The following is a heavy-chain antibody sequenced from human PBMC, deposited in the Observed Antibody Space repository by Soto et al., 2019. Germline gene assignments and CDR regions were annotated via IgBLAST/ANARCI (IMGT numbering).Heavy chain of an antibody. J-gene: IGHJ6*02. CDR1: GYTFTSYY. V-gene: IGHV1-46*01. Sequence: GASVKVSCKASGYTFTSYYMHWVRQAPGQGLEWMGIINPSGGSTSYAQKFQGRVTMTRDTSTSTVYMELSSLRSEDTAVYYCARGGKTYYDFWSGYSPDGHYYYYGMDVWGQGTTVTVSS. D-gene: IGHD3-3*01. CDR3: ARGGKTYYDFWSGYSPDGHYYYYGMDV. CDR2: INPSGGST.